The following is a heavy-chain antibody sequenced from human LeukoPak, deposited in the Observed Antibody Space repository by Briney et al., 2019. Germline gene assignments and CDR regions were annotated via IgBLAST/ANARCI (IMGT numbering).Heavy chain of an antibody. D-gene: IGHD5-12*01. V-gene: IGHV1-8*01. CDR3: ARYSGYDFIYYYYGMDV. Sequence: ASVKVSCKASGYTFTSYGINWVRQATGQGLEWMGWMNPNSGNTGYAQKFQGRVTMTRNTSISTAYMELSSLRSEDTAVYYCARYSGYDFIYYYYGMDVWGQGTTVTVSS. CDR1: GYTFTSYG. J-gene: IGHJ6*02. CDR2: MNPNSGNT.